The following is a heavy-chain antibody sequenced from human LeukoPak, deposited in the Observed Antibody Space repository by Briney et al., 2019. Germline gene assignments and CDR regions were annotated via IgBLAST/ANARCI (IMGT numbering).Heavy chain of an antibody. Sequence: GGSLRLSCAASGFTFSSYGMHWVRQAPGKGLEWVAVISYDGSNKYYADSVKGRFTISRDNSKNTLYLQMNSLRAEDTAVYYCAKDRVVAATQNYFDYWGQGTLVTVSS. J-gene: IGHJ4*02. D-gene: IGHD2-15*01. CDR2: ISYDGSNK. V-gene: IGHV3-30*18. CDR1: GFTFSSYG. CDR3: AKDRVVAATQNYFDY.